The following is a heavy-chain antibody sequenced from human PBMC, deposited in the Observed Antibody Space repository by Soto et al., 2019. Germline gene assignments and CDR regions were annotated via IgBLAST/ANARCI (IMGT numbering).Heavy chain of an antibody. CDR1: GFTFSDYY. V-gene: IGHV3-11*05. J-gene: IGHJ4*02. D-gene: IGHD5-12*01. CDR3: ARDHHRYSGYDYVDY. Sequence: QVQLVESGGGLVKPGGSLRLSCAASGFTFSDYYMSWIRQAPGKGLEWVSYISSSSSYTNYADSVKGQFTNSRDNAKNSLYLHMNSLRAEDTAVYYCARDHHRYSGYDYVDYWGQGTLVTVSS. CDR2: ISSSSSYT.